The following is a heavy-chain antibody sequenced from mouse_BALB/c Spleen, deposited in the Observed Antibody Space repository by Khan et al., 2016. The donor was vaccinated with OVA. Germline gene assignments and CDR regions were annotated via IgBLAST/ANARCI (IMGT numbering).Heavy chain of an antibody. CDR2: IAPANGNI. Sequence: VQLQQSGAEFVRSGASVKLSCTASGFNIKDHYMHWVKQRPEQGLEWIGRIAPANGNIEYDPKFQGKATIKADTSSNKAHLQLSSLTSEDTAVYCCVRSPGSSVYWGQGTLVTVSA. J-gene: IGHJ3*01. V-gene: IGHV14-3*02. CDR3: VRSPGSSVY. D-gene: IGHD1-1*01. CDR1: GFNIKDHY.